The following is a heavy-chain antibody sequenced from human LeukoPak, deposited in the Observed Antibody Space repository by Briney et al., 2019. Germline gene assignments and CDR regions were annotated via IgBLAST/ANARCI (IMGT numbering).Heavy chain of an antibody. V-gene: IGHV3-23*01. CDR1: GFTYSSYA. CDR3: AKGTLNWNKYYFDY. J-gene: IGHJ4*02. D-gene: IGHD1/OR15-1a*01. CDR2: ISGSGGST. Sequence: GGSLRLSCAASGFTYSSYAMSWVRQAPGKGLEWVSAISGSGGSTYYADSVKGRFTISRDNSKNTLYLQMNSLRAEDTAVYYCAKGTLNWNKYYFDYWGQGTLVTVSS.